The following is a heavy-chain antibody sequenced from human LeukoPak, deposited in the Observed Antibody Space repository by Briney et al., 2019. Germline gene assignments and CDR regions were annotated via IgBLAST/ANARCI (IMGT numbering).Heavy chain of an antibody. CDR1: GYTFTRCA. J-gene: IGHJ4*02. V-gene: IGHV7-4-1*02. D-gene: IGHD3-22*01. CDR3: AAHLSDSSGYFSY. Sequence: GASVKVSCKASGYTFTRCAMNWVREAPGQGLEYMGWIDTNTGNLTYAQGFTGRFVFSLDTSVSTAYLQISSLKAEDTAVYYCAAHLSDSSGYFSYWGQGALVTVSS. CDR2: IDTNTGNL.